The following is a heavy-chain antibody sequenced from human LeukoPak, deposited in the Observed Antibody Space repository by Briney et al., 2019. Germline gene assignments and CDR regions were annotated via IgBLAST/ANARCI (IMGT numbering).Heavy chain of an antibody. CDR1: GGSISSHY. CDR3: ARVGIDSGSFADFDY. J-gene: IGHJ4*02. Sequence: SETLSLTCTVSGGSISSHYWGWIRQPPGKGLEWIGYIYYSGSTNYNPSLKSRVTISVDTSKDQFSLKLSSVTAADTAVYFCARVGIDSGSFADFDYWGQGTLVTVSS. D-gene: IGHD1-26*01. CDR2: IYYSGST. V-gene: IGHV4-59*08.